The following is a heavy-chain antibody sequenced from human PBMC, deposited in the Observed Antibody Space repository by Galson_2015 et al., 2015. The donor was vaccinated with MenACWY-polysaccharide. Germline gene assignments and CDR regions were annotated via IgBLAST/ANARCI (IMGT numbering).Heavy chain of an antibody. CDR1: GFTFSSSW. CDR3: ARDSHYNPLDY. Sequence: SLRLSCAVSGFTFSSSWMTWVRQAPGKGLEWVANIKEDGSVKNYVDSVRGRFTISRDNALNSVYLQVDSLRAEDTAVYYCARDSHYNPLDYGRQGTLVTVSS. CDR2: IKEDGSVK. J-gene: IGHJ4*02. V-gene: IGHV3-7*01. D-gene: IGHD1-1*01.